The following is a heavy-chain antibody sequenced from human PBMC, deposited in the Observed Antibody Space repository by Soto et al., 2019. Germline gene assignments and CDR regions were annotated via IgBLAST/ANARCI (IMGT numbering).Heavy chain of an antibody. V-gene: IGHV4-39*01. J-gene: IGHJ4*02. CDR1: GGSIYRSGYY. Sequence: SETLSLTCTVSGGSIYRSGYYWGWIRQPPGRGLEWIGNIDYNGVTYSNPSLQSRVTISRDTSKKQFSLKLTSVTAADTALYYCGKVLVGATGHTDSDSWGPGTLVTSPQ. D-gene: IGHD2-15*01. CDR2: IDYNGVT. CDR3: GKVLVGATGHTDSDS.